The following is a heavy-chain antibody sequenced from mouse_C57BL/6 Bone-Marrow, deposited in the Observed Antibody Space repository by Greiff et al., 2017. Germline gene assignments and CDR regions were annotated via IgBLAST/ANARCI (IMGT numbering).Heavy chain of an antibody. J-gene: IGHJ3*01. CDR3: ARGGYSNYGAY. CDR2: IYPGSGST. Sequence: QVQLKQPGTELVKPGASVKMSCKASGYTFTSYWITWVKQRPGQGLEWIGDIYPGSGSTNYNEKFKSKATLTVDTSSSTAYMQLSSLTSEDSAVYYWARGGYSNYGAYWGQGTLVTVSA. CDR1: GYTFTSYW. V-gene: IGHV1-55*01. D-gene: IGHD2-5*01.